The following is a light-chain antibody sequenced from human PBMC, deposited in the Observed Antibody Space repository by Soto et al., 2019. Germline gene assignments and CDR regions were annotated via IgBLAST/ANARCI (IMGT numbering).Light chain of an antibody. V-gene: IGLV2-14*01. Sequence: HPAAVSWSPGHSITISCSGTSSDVGGYNYVSWYQQHPGKAPKLMIYEVSNRPSGVSNRFSGSKSGNTASLTISGLQAEDEADYYCSSYTSSSHYVFGTGTKVTV. CDR2: EVS. J-gene: IGLJ1*01. CDR3: SSYTSSSHYV. CDR1: SSDVGGYNY.